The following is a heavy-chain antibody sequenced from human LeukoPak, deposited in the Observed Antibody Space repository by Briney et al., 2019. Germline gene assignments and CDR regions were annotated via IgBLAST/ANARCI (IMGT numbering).Heavy chain of an antibody. D-gene: IGHD3-22*01. CDR3: ARGLMGGYPYFEN. CDR1: GFTFTNYW. Sequence: GGSLRLSCAVSGFTFTNYWMSWARQSRGKGLEGVANIKQDGSEKYYVDSVKGRFTISGDNAKNSLYLQMNSLRAEDTAFYYCARGLMGGYPYFENWGQGTLVTVSS. CDR2: IKQDGSEK. V-gene: IGHV3-7*03. J-gene: IGHJ4*02.